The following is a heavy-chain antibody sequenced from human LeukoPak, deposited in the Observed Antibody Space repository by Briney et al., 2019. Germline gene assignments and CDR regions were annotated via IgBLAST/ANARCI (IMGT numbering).Heavy chain of an antibody. J-gene: IGHJ4*02. CDR1: GFTFSSYA. CDR3: AKDLDIVATITGN. V-gene: IGHV3-23*01. D-gene: IGHD5-12*01. CDR2: VSGSGGST. Sequence: PGRSLRLSCAASGFTFSSYAMSWVRQAPGKGLEWVSGVSGSGGSTYYADSVKGRFTISRDNSKNTLYLQMSSLSAEDTAVYYCAKDLDIVATITGNWGQGTLVTVSS.